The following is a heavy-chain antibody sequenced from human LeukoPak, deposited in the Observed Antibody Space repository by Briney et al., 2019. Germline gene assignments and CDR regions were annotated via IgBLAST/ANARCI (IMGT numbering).Heavy chain of an antibody. Sequence: GASVKVSCKASGYVFTDYYIHWVRQAPGQGLEWMGWINPNNGDTNFAQRFQGRVTVARDTSISTAYMDLSRLRSDDTAVYYCARGLSGPYYYYYMDVWGKGTTVTVSS. J-gene: IGHJ6*03. D-gene: IGHD2-15*01. V-gene: IGHV1-2*02. CDR2: INPNNGDT. CDR1: GYVFTDYY. CDR3: ARGLSGPYYYYYMDV.